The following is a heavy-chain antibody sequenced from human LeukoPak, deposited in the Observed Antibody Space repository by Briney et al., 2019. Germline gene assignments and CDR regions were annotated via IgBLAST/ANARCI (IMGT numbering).Heavy chain of an antibody. Sequence: PGGSLRLSCAASGFSFSTYAMSWVRQAPGKGLEWVSAISAGGATIYYADSVKGRFTVSRDNSKNTLYLHMNSRRAEGTAIYYCAKDSGGTYFYYYYYMDVWGKGTTVTVSS. D-gene: IGHD1-26*01. CDR1: GFSFSTYA. CDR2: ISAGGATI. CDR3: AKDSGGTYFYYYYYMDV. V-gene: IGHV3-23*01. J-gene: IGHJ6*03.